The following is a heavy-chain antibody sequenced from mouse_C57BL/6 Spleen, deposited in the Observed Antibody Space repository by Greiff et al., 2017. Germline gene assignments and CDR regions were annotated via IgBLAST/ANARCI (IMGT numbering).Heavy chain of an antibody. Sequence: QVQLKQSGPELVKPGASVKISCKASGYAFSSSWMNWVKQRPGKGLEWIGRIYPGDGDTNYNGKFKGKATLTADKSSSTAYMQLSSLTSEDSAVYFCARWGGVYAMDYWGQGTSVTVSS. J-gene: IGHJ4*01. CDR3: ARWGGVYAMDY. V-gene: IGHV1-82*01. CDR1: GYAFSSSW. CDR2: IYPGDGDT.